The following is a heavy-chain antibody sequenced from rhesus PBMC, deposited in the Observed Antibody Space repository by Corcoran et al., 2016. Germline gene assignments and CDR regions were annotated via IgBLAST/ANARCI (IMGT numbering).Heavy chain of an antibody. CDR1: GGSISSNY. J-gene: IGHJ6*01. Sequence: QVQLQESGPGLVKPLETLSLTCAVSGGSISSNYWSWIRPPPGKGLEWIGYIYGSGSRTNYNPTRKSRGTLAVDTAKNQFSLKLSSVTAADTAVYDCARDLRTYGLDSWGQGVVVTVSS. D-gene: IGHD4-29*01. CDR3: ARDLRTYGLDS. CDR2: IYGSGSRT. V-gene: IGHV4S11*01.